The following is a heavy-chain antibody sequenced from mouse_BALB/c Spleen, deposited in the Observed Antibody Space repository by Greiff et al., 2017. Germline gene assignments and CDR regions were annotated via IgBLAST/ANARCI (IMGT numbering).Heavy chain of an antibody. CDR1: GFTFSSFG. V-gene: IGHV5-17*02. CDR2: ISSGSSTI. J-gene: IGHJ2*01. D-gene: IGHD2-1*01. Sequence: VQGVESGGGLVQPGGSRKLSCAASGFTFSSFGMHWVRQAPEKGLEWVAYISSGSSTIYYADTVKGRFTISRDNPKNTLFLQMTSLRSEDTAMYYCARRHYGNYEGGFDYWGQGTTLTVSS. CDR3: ARRHYGNYEGGFDY.